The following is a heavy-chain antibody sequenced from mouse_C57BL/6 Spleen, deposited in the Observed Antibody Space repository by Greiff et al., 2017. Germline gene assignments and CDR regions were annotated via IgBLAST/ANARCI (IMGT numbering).Heavy chain of an antibody. J-gene: IGHJ4*01. CDR2: INPNNGGT. D-gene: IGHD2-2*01. V-gene: IGHV1-26*01. CDR3: ARLYGYDEGPIDYAMDY. CDR1: GYTFTDYY. Sequence: VQLQQSGPVLVKPGASVKISCKASGYTFTDYYMNWVKQSHGKSLEWIGDINPNNGGTSYNQKFKGKATLTVDKSSSTAYMELRSLTSEDSAVYYCARLYGYDEGPIDYAMDYWGQGTSVTVSS.